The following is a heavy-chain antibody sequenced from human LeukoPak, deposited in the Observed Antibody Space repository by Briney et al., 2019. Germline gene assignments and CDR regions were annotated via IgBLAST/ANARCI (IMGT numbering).Heavy chain of an antibody. CDR2: ISSSSSYI. J-gene: IGHJ5*02. CDR3: TRTGYCSRTSCPIDWFDP. D-gene: IGHD2-2*01. CDR1: GFTFSSYS. V-gene: IGHV3-21*01. Sequence: GGSLRLSCAASGFTFSSYSMNWVRQAPGKGLEWVSSISSSSSYIYYADSVKGRFTISRDNAKNSLYLQMNSLRAEDTAVYYCTRTGYCSRTSCPIDWFDPWGQGTLVTVSS.